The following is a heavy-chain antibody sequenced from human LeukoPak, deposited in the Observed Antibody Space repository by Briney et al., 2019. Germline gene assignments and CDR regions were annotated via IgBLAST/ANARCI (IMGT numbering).Heavy chain of an antibody. CDR1: GGSISSSSYY. Sequence: PSETLSLTCTVSGGSISSSSYYWGWIRQPPGKGLEWIGSIYYSGSTYCNPSLKSRVTISVDTSKNQFSLKLSSVTAADTAVYYCARLKWSYYFDYWGQGTLVTVSS. CDR2: IYYSGST. V-gene: IGHV4-39*01. D-gene: IGHD2-15*01. J-gene: IGHJ4*02. CDR3: ARLKWSYYFDY.